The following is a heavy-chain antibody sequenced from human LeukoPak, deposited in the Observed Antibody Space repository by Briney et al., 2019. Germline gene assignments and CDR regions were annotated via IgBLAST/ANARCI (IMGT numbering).Heavy chain of an antibody. CDR1: GFTFSSYS. D-gene: IGHD1-20*01. CDR2: ISSSSSYI. J-gene: IGHJ4*02. Sequence: KPGGSLRLSCSASGFTFSSYSMNWVHQAPGKGLEWVSSISSSSSYIYYADSVKGRFTISRDNAKNSLYLQMNSLRAEDTAVYYCTRALTGGDNWNDQTPFDYWGQGTLVTVSS. CDR3: TRALTGGDNWNDQTPFDY. V-gene: IGHV3-21*01.